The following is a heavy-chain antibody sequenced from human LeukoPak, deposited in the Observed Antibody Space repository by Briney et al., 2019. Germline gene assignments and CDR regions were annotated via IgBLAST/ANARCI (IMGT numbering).Heavy chain of an antibody. CDR2: IKEDGTQK. D-gene: IGHD7-27*01. CDR3: AKTGERDY. V-gene: IGHV3-7*01. CDR1: GFTFNKSW. J-gene: IGHJ4*02. Sequence: GGSLRLSCAASGFTFNKSWMSWVRQAPGKGPEWVANIKEDGTQKYYVDSVRGRFTISRDNAENSLYLQMNSLRDEDTAVYYCAKTGERDYWGRGTLVTVSS.